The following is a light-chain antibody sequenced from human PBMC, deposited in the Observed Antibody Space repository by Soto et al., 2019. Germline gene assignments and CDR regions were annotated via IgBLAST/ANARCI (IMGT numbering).Light chain of an antibody. CDR2: GVS. CDR1: QSVGDTF. J-gene: IGKJ1*01. CDR3: GQFVSSPPRT. V-gene: IGKV3-20*01. Sequence: EIVLTQSPGNLSLSPGEKATLSCRASQSVGDTFLSWYQQKPGLAPRLLIYGVSNRATGIPDRFSGSVSGTDFILTISRLGPEDFALYYCGQFVSSPPRTVGQGTKVDIK.